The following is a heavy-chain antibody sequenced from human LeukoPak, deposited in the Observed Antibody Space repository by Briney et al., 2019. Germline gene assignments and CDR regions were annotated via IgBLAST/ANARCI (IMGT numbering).Heavy chain of an antibody. CDR1: GGSIRSYC. Sequence: PSETLSLTCTVSGGSIRSYCWSWIWQPPGKGLEWIGYMYYSGSSNYNPSLKSRVTIVVDTSKNRFSLNLSSVTAADTAVYYCARHIGSSWLDAFDIWGQGTMVTVSS. J-gene: IGHJ3*02. CDR3: ARHIGSSWLDAFDI. V-gene: IGHV4-59*08. D-gene: IGHD6-13*01. CDR2: MYYSGSS.